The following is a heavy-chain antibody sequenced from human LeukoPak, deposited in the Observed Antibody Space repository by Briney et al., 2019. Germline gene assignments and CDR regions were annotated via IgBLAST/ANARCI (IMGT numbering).Heavy chain of an antibody. CDR1: GDSVSSNSAA. CDR3: ARFGHKDIVVVPAAIDAFDI. D-gene: IGHD2-2*01. J-gene: IGHJ3*02. V-gene: IGHV6-1*01. CDR2: TYYRSRWYN. Sequence: PSQTLSLTCAISGDSVSSNSAAWNWIRQSPSRGLEWLGRTYYRSRWYNDYAVSVKSRITINPDTSKNQFSLQLNSVTPEETAVYYCARFGHKDIVVVPAAIDAFDIWGQGTMVTVSS.